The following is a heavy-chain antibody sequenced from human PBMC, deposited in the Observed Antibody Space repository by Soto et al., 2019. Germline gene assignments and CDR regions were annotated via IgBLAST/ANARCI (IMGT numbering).Heavy chain of an antibody. CDR1: SGSISGYY. CDR3: ARDLWGYCGTDCYPLDV. D-gene: IGHD2-21*02. CDR2: MYNTGST. V-gene: IGHV4-59*01. Sequence: QVQLQESGPGLVKPSETLSLTCTVSSGSISGYYWSWIRQPPGKGLEWIGYMYNTGSTVYNPSFKSRVTISGDTSKNQFSLKLNSVTAADTAVYYCARDLWGYCGTDCYPLDVWGQGTTVTVSS. J-gene: IGHJ6*02.